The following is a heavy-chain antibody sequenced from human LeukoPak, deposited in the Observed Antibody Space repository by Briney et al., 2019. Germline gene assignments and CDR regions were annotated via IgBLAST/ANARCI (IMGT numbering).Heavy chain of an antibody. CDR3: ARSVPSPYYFDY. CDR1: GFTVSSNY. CDR2: IYSGGST. Sequence: GGSLRLSCAASGFTVSSNYMSWVRQAPGKGLEWVSVIYSGGSTYYADSVKGRFTISRDNSKNTLYLQMNILRAEDTAVYYCARSVPSPYYFDYWGQGALVTVSS. J-gene: IGHJ4*02. V-gene: IGHV3-53*01.